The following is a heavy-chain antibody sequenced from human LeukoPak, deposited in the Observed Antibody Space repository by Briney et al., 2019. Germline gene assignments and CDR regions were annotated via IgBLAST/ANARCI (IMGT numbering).Heavy chain of an antibody. Sequence: SGPTLVSPTQTLTLTCTFSGFSLSTSGMRVGWIRQPPGKALEWLARIDWDDDKFYNTSLKTRLTISKDTSKNQVVLTMTNMDPVDTATYYCARIPTYGDYAYFDYWGQGTLVTVSS. V-gene: IGHV2-70*04. CDR1: GFSLSTSGMR. J-gene: IGHJ4*02. CDR2: IDWDDDK. D-gene: IGHD4-17*01. CDR3: ARIPTYGDYAYFDY.